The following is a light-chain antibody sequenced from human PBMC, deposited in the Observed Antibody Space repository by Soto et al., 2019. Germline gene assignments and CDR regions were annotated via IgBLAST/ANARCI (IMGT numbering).Light chain of an antibody. CDR2: AAS. Sequence: DIQLTQSPSFLSASVGDRVTITCRASQGISSSLGWYQQKPWKAPKLLIYAASTLHSGVPSRFSGSGSGTEFTLTISSLQPEDFATYYCQQLNNYPDTFGQGTKLEIK. CDR1: QGISSS. CDR3: QQLNNYPDT. V-gene: IGKV1-9*01. J-gene: IGKJ2*01.